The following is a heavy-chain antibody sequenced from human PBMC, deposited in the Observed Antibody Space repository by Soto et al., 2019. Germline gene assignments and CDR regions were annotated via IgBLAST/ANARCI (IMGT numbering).Heavy chain of an antibody. D-gene: IGHD2-2*01. Sequence: ASVKVYCKASGYTFTSYDINWVRQATGQGLEWMGWMNPNSGNTGYAQKFQGRVTMTRNTSTSTAYMELSSLRSEDTAVYYCARDCSSTSCSNYYYYYMDVWGKGTTVTVS. CDR1: GYTFTSYD. CDR3: ARDCSSTSCSNYYYYYMDV. V-gene: IGHV1-8*01. J-gene: IGHJ6*03. CDR2: MNPNSGNT.